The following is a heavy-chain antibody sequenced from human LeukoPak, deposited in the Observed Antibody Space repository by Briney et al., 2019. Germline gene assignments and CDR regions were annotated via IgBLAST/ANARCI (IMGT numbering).Heavy chain of an antibody. CDR1: GFTFSSYA. V-gene: IGHV3-23*01. J-gene: IGHJ4*02. Sequence: GGSLRLSCAASGFTFSSYAMSWVRQAPGKGLEWVSGISGTGGSTYYADSVKGRFTISRDNPKNTLYLQMNSLRAEDTAVYYCAKDRKALPGTRYLDYWGQGTLVTVSS. CDR3: AKDRKALPGTRYLDY. D-gene: IGHD3-3*02. CDR2: ISGTGGST.